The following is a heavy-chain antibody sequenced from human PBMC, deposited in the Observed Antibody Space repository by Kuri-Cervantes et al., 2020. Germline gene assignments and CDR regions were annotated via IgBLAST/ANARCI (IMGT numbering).Heavy chain of an antibody. D-gene: IGHD3-10*01. CDR1: GGSFSGYY. CDR2: INHSGST. CDR3: ARGCYYGSGTGY. V-gene: IGHV4-34*01. J-gene: IGHJ4*02. Sequence: SETLSLTCAVYGGSFSGYYWSWIRQPPGKGLEWIAEINHSGSTNYNPSLKSRVTISVDTSKNQFSLKLSSVTAADTAVYYCARGCYYGSGTGYWGQGTLVTVSS.